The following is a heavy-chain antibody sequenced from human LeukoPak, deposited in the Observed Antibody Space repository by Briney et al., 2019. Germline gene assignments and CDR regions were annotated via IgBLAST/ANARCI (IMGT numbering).Heavy chain of an antibody. Sequence: ASVKVSCKASGYTFTSYGISWVRQAPGQGVECMGWISAYNGNTNYAQKLQGRVTMTTDTSTSTAYMELRSLRADDTAVYYCARDGTRRDGYNFPDYWGQGTLVTVSS. CDR1: GYTFTSYG. CDR2: ISAYNGNT. D-gene: IGHD5-24*01. J-gene: IGHJ4*02. V-gene: IGHV1-18*01. CDR3: ARDGTRRDGYNFPDY.